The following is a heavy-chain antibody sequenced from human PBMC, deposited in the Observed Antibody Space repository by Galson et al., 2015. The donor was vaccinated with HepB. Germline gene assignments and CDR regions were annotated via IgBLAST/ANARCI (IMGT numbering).Heavy chain of an antibody. Sequence: QSGAEVKKPGEPLNISCKGSGYSFTNYWIGWVRQMPGKGLEWMGIIFPGNSDTRYSPSFQGQVTISADKSINTAYLQWSSLKASDTAMYYCARHRFTYGSGSLGDYYGMDVWGQGTTVTVSS. J-gene: IGHJ6*02. CDR2: IFPGNSDT. CDR1: GYSFTNYW. CDR3: ARHRFTYGSGSLGDYYGMDV. V-gene: IGHV5-51*01. D-gene: IGHD3-10*01.